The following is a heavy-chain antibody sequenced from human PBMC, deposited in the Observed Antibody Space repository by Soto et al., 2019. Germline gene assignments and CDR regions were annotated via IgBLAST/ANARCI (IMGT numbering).Heavy chain of an antibody. V-gene: IGHV1-18*04. D-gene: IGHD6-19*01. Sequence: QVQLVQSGAEVKKPGASVQVSCKASGYTFTRYSINWVRQAPGQGLEWVGWISNYNGDTKYAQKFQGRVTLTTDTSTTTTYMERRSLTSDDAAVYFCARGDSTGSPTGWFDPWGQGTLVTVSS. CDR1: GYTFTRYS. CDR3: ARGDSTGSPTGWFDP. CDR2: ISNYNGDT. J-gene: IGHJ5*02.